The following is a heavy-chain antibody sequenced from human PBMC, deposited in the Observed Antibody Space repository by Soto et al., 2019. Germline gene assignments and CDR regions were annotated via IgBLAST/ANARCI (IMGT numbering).Heavy chain of an antibody. CDR2: ISGSGGGT. V-gene: IGHV3-23*01. CDR1: GFSFSTYA. Sequence: EVQLLESGGGLVQPGGALRLSCATSGFSFSTYAMTWVRQAPGKGLEWVSGISGSGGGTYYTDYVKGRFTTSRDNSHSTIYLQMNSLRVEDAAVYFCAKARSIAAYQTPDFDYGVQGTLVTVSS. J-gene: IGHJ4*02. CDR3: AKARSIAAYQTPDFDY. D-gene: IGHD6-6*01.